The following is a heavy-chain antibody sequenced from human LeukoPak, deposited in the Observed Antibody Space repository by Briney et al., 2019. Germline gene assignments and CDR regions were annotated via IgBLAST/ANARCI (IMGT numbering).Heavy chain of an antibody. V-gene: IGHV4-59*02. D-gene: IGHD2-2*01. CDR1: GGSVRGHY. CDR2: VQNTGSP. CDR3: ARDRYAYSPRRCYFYMDV. J-gene: IGHJ6*03. Sequence: SETLSLTCTVSGGSVRGHYWTWIRQPPGKGLEWIGYVQNTGSPSYNPSLRSRVTMSLDTSSNQFSLNLKSVTAADTAVYFCARDRYAYSPRRCYFYMDVWGGGTTVTVSS.